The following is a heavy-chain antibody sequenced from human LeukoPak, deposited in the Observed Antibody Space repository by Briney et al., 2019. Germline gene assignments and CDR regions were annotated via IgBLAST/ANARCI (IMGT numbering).Heavy chain of an antibody. Sequence: SVKVSCKASGGTFSSYAISWVRQAPGQGLEWMGGIIPIFGTANYAQKFQGRVTITTDESTSTAYMELSSLRSEDTAVYYCARDPRIGFWSATSVAFDIWGQGTMVTVSS. D-gene: IGHD3-3*01. J-gene: IGHJ3*02. V-gene: IGHV1-69*05. CDR2: IIPIFGTA. CDR1: GGTFSSYA. CDR3: ARDPRIGFWSATSVAFDI.